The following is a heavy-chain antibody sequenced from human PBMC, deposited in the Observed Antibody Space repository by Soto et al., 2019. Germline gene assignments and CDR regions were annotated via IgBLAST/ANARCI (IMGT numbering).Heavy chain of an antibody. Sequence: GGSLRLSCADSGFTFSSYAMHWVRQAPGKGLEWVAVISYDGSNKYYADSVKGRFTISRDNSKDTLYLQMNSLRAEDTAVYYCARARYDSSGYYPFYFDYWGQGTLVTVSS. V-gene: IGHV3-30-3*01. CDR3: ARARYDSSGYYPFYFDY. CDR2: ISYDGSNK. D-gene: IGHD3-22*01. CDR1: GFTFSSYA. J-gene: IGHJ4*02.